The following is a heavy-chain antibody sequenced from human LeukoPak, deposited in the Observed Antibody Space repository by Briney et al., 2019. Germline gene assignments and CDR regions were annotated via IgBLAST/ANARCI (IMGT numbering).Heavy chain of an antibody. CDR3: AKHDYGGNSGDY. V-gene: IGHV3-48*02. Sequence: PGGSLSLSCAASGFTFSSYGMNWVRPAPGKGLEWVSYIGPSSSAIYYADSVKGRFTISRDNAKNSLYLQMNSLRDEDTAVYYCAKHDYGGNSGDYWGQGTLVTVSS. CDR2: IGPSSSAI. CDR1: GFTFSSYG. D-gene: IGHD4-23*01. J-gene: IGHJ4*02.